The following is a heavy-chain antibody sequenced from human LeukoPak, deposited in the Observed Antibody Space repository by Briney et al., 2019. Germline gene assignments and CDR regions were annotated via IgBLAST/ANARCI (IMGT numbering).Heavy chain of an antibody. CDR2: ISAYNGNT. CDR3: ARGIGWELPRAFDI. D-gene: IGHD1-26*01. V-gene: IGHV1-18*04. Sequence: ASVKVSCKASGYTFTGYYMHWVRQAPGQGLEWMGWISAYNGNTNYAQKLQGRVTMTTDTSTSTAYMELRSLRSDDTAVYYCARGIGWELPRAFDIWGQGTMVTVSS. CDR1: GYTFTGYY. J-gene: IGHJ3*02.